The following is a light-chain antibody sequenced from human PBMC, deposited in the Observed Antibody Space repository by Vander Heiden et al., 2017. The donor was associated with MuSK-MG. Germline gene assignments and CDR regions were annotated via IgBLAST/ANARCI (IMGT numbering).Light chain of an antibody. CDR3: QQDYSTLT. J-gene: IGKJ4*01. CDR1: QSVLYSSNNKNY. V-gene: IGKV4-1*01. Sequence: DIVMTQSPDSLAVSLGERATINCKSSQSVLYSSNNKNYLAWYQQKPGQPPKLLIYWASTRESGVPDRFSGSGSGTDFTLTISSLQAEDVAVYYCQQDYSTLTFGGGTKVEIK. CDR2: WAS.